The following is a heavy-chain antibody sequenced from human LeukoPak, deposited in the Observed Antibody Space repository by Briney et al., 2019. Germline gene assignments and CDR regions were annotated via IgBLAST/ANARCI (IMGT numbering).Heavy chain of an antibody. CDR3: VNLGGGSVSDY. CDR2: IKSEADGGTT. J-gene: IGHJ4*02. CDR1: GFSFTKAR. Sequence: GGSLRLSCAASGFSFTKARVSWGRPAPGKGLEWVSRIKSEADGGTTDYAAPVKGRFTVSRDDSKNTLYLQMNSLITEDTAVYYCVNLGGGSVSDYWGQGTLVTVSS. D-gene: IGHD2-15*01. V-gene: IGHV3-15*01.